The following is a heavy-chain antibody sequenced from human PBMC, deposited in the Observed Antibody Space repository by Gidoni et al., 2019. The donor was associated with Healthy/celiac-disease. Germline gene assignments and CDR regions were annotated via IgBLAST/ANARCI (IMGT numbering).Heavy chain of an antibody. V-gene: IGHV3-30-3*01. Sequence: QVQLVESGGGVVQPGRSLRLPCAASGFTFSRYAMHWVRQAPGKGLEWVAVISYDGGNKYYADAVKGRFTISRDNSKNTLYLQMNSLRAEDTAVYYCARDGLWFGELLSYFDYWGQGTLVTVSS. D-gene: IGHD3-10*01. CDR3: ARDGLWFGELLSYFDY. J-gene: IGHJ4*02. CDR1: GFTFSRYA. CDR2: ISYDGGNK.